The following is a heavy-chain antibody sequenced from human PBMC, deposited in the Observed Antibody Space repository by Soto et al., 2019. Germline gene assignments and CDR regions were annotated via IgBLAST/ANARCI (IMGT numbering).Heavy chain of an antibody. CDR3: ARALWFGELLSYYYYYSMFV. CDR2: MNPNSGNT. D-gene: IGHD3-10*01. CDR1: GYTFTSYD. Sequence: ASVKVSCKASGYTFTSYDINWVRQATGQGLEWMGWMNPNSGNTGYAQKFQGRVTMTRNTSISTAYMELSSLRSEDTAVYYCARALWFGELLSYYYYYSMFVWGKVITVTSP. J-gene: IGHJ6*03. V-gene: IGHV1-8*01.